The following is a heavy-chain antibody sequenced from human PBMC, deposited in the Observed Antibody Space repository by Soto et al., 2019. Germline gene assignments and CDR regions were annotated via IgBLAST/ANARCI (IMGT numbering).Heavy chain of an antibody. CDR2: MKPNSGNT. Sequence: QVQLGQSGAEVKKPWASVKVSCKASGYTFTSSDIHWVRQATGQRLEWMGWMKPNSGNTGYAQKFQGRVNMTRNTSINTAYMELSSLRSEDTAVYYCASLGGDAFDSWGQGTMVTVSS. V-gene: IGHV1-8*01. CDR3: ASLGGDAFDS. CDR1: GYTFTSSD. J-gene: IGHJ3*02.